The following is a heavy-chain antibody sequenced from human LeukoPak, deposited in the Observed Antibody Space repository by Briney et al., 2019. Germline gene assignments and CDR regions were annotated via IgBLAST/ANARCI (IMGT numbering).Heavy chain of an antibody. J-gene: IGHJ3*01. Sequence: RPSETLSLTCTVSGGSISSYYWSWIRQPPGKGLEWVSAISGSGGSTYYADSVKGRFTISRDNSKNTLYLQMNSLRAEDTAVYYCAKARKAILWFGESSPDAFDVWGQGTMVTVSS. CDR3: AKARKAILWFGESSPDAFDV. CDR1: GGSISSYY. CDR2: ISGSGGST. V-gene: IGHV3-23*01. D-gene: IGHD3-10*01.